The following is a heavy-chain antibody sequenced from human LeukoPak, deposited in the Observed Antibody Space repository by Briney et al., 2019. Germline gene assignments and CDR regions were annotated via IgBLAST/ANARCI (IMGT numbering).Heavy chain of an antibody. D-gene: IGHD6-13*01. CDR2: MSHSGEE. V-gene: IGHV3-13*01. J-gene: IGHJ4*02. CDR3: ARGRTGWRPAAGIDS. CDR1: GFTLSSYD. Sequence: GGSLRPSCAASGFTLSSYDMYWVRQTIGKGLEWVSAMSHSGEEFYADSVKGRFTIPRDGAENSLFLQLNTLRPGDTALYYCARGRTGWRPAAGIDSWGQGTLVTVSS.